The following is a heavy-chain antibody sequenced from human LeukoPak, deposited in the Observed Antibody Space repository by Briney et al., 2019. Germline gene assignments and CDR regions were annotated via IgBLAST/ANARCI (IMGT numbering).Heavy chain of an antibody. J-gene: IGHJ4*02. CDR3: ARVSSGGVVAH. CDR1: GGSISSGDYY. CDR2: IYYSGST. V-gene: IGHV4-30-4*01. Sequence: PSETLSLTCTVSGGSISSGDYYWSWIRQPPGKGLEWIGYIYYSGSTYYNPSLKSRVTISVDTSKNQFSLKLSSVTAADTAVYYCARVSSGGVVAHWGQGTLVTVSS. D-gene: IGHD2-15*01.